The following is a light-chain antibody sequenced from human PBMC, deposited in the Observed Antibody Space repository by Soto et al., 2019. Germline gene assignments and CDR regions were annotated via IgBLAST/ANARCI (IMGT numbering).Light chain of an antibody. J-gene: IGKJ1*01. CDR3: QQRSNWPPWT. Sequence: DIQMTQSPSSLSASVGDRFTITCRASQSISSYLNWYQQKSGKAPKRLIYAASSLQSGVPSRFSGSGSGTEFTLTISSLQPEDFATYYCQQRSNWPPWTFGQGTKVDIK. CDR2: AAS. CDR1: QSISSY. V-gene: IGKV1-39*01.